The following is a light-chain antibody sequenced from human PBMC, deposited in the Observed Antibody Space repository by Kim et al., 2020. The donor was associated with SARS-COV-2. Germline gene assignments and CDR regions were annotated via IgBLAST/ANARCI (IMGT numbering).Light chain of an antibody. CDR1: QSVSSSY. Sequence: EIVLTQSPGTLSLSPGERATLSCRASQSVSSSYLAWYQQKPGQAPRLLIYGASSRATGIPDRFSGSGSGTGFTLTISRLEPEDFAVYYCQQYGSSPYTVGQGTKLEI. CDR2: GAS. J-gene: IGKJ2*01. V-gene: IGKV3-20*01. CDR3: QQYGSSPYT.